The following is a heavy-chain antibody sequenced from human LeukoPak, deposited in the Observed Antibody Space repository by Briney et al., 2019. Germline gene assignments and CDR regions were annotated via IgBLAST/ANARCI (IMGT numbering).Heavy chain of an antibody. D-gene: IGHD3-22*01. CDR1: GFTFSNYA. J-gene: IGHJ4*02. CDR2: LTGSGGST. Sequence: GGSLRLSCAASGFTFSNYAMSWVRQAPGKGLEWVSTLTGSGGSTYCADSVKGRFTISRDNSKNTLYLQMNSLRAEDTAVYYCAKRTYYSDSSSYRAFDYWGQGTLVTVSS. CDR3: AKRTYYSDSSSYRAFDY. V-gene: IGHV3-23*01.